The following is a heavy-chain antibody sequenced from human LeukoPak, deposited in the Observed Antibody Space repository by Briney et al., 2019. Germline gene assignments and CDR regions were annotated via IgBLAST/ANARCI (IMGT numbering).Heavy chain of an antibody. D-gene: IGHD2/OR15-2a*01. CDR3: ARGPHSTLYYYYMDV. CDR1: GYTFTNYY. V-gene: IGHV1-46*01. Sequence: ASVKVSCKASGYTFTNYYMHWVRQAPGQGLEWMGIINPSGGSTSYAQKFQGRVTMTRDTSISTAYMKLSSLRSEDTAVYYCARGPHSTLYYYYMDVWGKGTTVTVSS. J-gene: IGHJ6*03. CDR2: INPSGGST.